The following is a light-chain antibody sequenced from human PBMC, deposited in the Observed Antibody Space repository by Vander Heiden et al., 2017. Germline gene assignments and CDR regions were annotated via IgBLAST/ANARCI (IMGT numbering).Light chain of an antibody. V-gene: IGKV4-1*01. CDR3: QQYYSTPLT. CDR2: WAS. CDR1: QTILYSSNNKNY. J-gene: IGKJ4*01. Sequence: DIVMTQFPDSLAVSLGERATPNCKSSQTILYSSNNKNYVAWYQQKPGQPPKLLIYWASTRESGVPDRFSGSGSATDFTLTISSLQAEDVAVYYCQQYYSTPLTFGGGTKVEIK.